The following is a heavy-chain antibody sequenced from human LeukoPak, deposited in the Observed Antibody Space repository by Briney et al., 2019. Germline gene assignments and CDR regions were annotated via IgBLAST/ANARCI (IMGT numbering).Heavy chain of an antibody. J-gene: IGHJ4*02. V-gene: IGHV1-46*01. CDR3: ARAQYYYDSSGLHFDY. CDR1: GYTFTSCY. Sequence: ASVKVSCKASGYTFTSCYMHWVRQAPGQGLEWMGIINPSGGSTSYAQKFQGRVTMTRDTSTSTVYMELSSLRSEDTAVYYCARAQYYYDSSGLHFDYWGQGTLVTVSS. D-gene: IGHD3-22*01. CDR2: INPSGGST.